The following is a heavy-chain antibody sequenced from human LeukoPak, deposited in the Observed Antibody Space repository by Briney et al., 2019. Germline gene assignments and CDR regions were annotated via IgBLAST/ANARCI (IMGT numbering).Heavy chain of an antibody. D-gene: IGHD2-15*01. Sequence: SETLSLTCAVYGGSFSGYYWSWIRQPPGKGLEWIGEINHSGSTNYNSSLKSRVTISVDTSKNQFSLKLSSVTAADTAVYYCASTYCSGGSCYSPLDYWGQGTLVTVSS. J-gene: IGHJ4*02. CDR2: INHSGST. CDR1: GGSFSGYY. V-gene: IGHV4-34*01. CDR3: ASTYCSGGSCYSPLDY.